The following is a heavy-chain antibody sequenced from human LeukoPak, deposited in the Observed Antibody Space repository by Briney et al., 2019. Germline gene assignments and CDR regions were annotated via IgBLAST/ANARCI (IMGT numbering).Heavy chain of an antibody. D-gene: IGHD3-10*01. V-gene: IGHV1-18*04. CDR2: INPNNGNT. J-gene: IGHJ4*02. CDR1: GYTFTGYY. Sequence: ASVKVSCKASGYTFTGYYMHWVRQAPGQGLEWMGWINPNNGNTNYAQKLQGRVTMTTDTSTSTDYMELRSLRSDDTAVYYCARGLLLWFGSSFDYWGQGTLVTVSS. CDR3: ARGLLLWFGSSFDY.